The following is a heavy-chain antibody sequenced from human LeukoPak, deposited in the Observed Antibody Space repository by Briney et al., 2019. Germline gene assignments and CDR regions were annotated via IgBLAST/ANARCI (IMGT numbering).Heavy chain of an antibody. CDR1: GFTFSSYA. Sequence: GGSLRLSCAASGFTFSSYAMHWVRQAPGKGLEWVAVISYDGSNKYYADSVKGRFTISRDNSKNTLYLQMNSLRSEHTGVYYCAKGRASAGASSFDYWGQGTLVSVCS. V-gene: IGHV3-30*04. D-gene: IGHD1-26*01. CDR2: ISYDGSNK. CDR3: AKGRASAGASSFDY. J-gene: IGHJ4*02.